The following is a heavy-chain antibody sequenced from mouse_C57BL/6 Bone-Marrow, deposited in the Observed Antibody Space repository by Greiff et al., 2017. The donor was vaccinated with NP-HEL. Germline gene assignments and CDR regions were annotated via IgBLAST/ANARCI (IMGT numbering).Heavy chain of an antibody. CDR3: VRVIYYYGSSYIDY. CDR1: GYAFSSSW. D-gene: IGHD1-1*01. Sequence: QVQLQQSGPELVKPEASVKISCKASGYAFSSSWMNWVKQRPGKGLEWIGRIYPGDGDTNYNGKFKGKATLTADKSSSTAYMQLSSLTSEDSAVYFCVRVIYYYGSSYIDYWGQGTTLTVSS. V-gene: IGHV1-82*01. J-gene: IGHJ2*01. CDR2: IYPGDGDT.